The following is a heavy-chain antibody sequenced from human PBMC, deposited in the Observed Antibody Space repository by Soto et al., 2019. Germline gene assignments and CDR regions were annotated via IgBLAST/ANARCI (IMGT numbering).Heavy chain of an antibody. CDR2: ISSASSTI. CDR3: ARDSGYAFDI. J-gene: IGHJ3*02. V-gene: IGHV3-48*02. D-gene: IGHD7-27*01. Sequence: GGSLRLSCAASGFTFSSYSVNWVRQAPGRGLEWVSYISSASSTISYADSVKGRFTISTDNAKNSLYLQMNSLRDEDTAVYYCARDSGYAFDIWGQGTMVTVSS. CDR1: GFTFSSYS.